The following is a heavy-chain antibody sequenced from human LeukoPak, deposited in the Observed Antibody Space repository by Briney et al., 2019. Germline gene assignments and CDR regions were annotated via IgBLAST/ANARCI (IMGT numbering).Heavy chain of an antibody. CDR2: INPNGGAT. V-gene: IGHV1-2*02. J-gene: IGHJ4*02. CDR1: GYTFTGYF. Sequence: ASVKVSCKASGYTFTGYFIHWVRQAPGQGLEWMGWINPNGGATNYAQRFQGRATMTRDTSISTAYMELSSLRSDDTAVYYCARELPWTYQIDDWGQGTLVTVSS. D-gene: IGHD2-2*01. CDR3: ARELPWTYQIDD.